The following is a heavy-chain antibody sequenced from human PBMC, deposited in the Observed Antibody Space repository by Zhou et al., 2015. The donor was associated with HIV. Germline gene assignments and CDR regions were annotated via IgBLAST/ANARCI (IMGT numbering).Heavy chain of an antibody. Sequence: QVQLVQSGAEVKKPGSSVKVSCKASGGTFSSYTISWVRQAPGQGLEWMGRIIPILGIANYAQKFQGRVTITADKSTSTAYMELSSLRSEDTAVYYCARHQTEIPFTNCGGDCYPERLSYYYYGMDVWGQGTTVTVSS. CDR2: IIPILGIA. J-gene: IGHJ6*02. D-gene: IGHD2-21*02. CDR3: ARHQTEIPFTNCGGDCYPERLSYYYYGMDV. CDR1: GGTFSSYT. V-gene: IGHV1-69*02.